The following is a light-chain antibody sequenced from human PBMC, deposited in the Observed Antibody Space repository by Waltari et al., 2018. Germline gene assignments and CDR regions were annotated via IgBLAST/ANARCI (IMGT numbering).Light chain of an antibody. CDR2: GAS. CDR1: QSVSSNY. V-gene: IGKV3-20*01. J-gene: IGKJ2*01. CDR3: QQYGPSPPYT. Sequence: EIVLTQSPGTLSLSPGERATLFCRASQSVSSNYLAWYQQRPGQPPRLLIYGASSRATGIPDRFIGSGSVTDFTLTISRLEPEDFAMYYCQQYGPSPPYTFGQGTKLEIK.